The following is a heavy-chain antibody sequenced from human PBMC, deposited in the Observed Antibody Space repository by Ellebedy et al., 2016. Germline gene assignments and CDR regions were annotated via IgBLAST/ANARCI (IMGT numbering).Heavy chain of an antibody. D-gene: IGHD3-10*01. Sequence: SVEVSCXASGGTFSSYAISWVRQAPGQGLEWMGGIIPIFGTANYAQKFQGRVTITADKSTSTAYMELSSLRSEDTAVYYCARVGAGSGSYLNWFDPWGQGTLVTVSS. CDR1: GGTFSSYA. CDR2: IIPIFGTA. V-gene: IGHV1-69*06. CDR3: ARVGAGSGSYLNWFDP. J-gene: IGHJ5*02.